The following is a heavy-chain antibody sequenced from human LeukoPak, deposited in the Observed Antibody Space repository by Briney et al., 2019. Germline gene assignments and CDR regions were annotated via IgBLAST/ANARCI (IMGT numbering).Heavy chain of an antibody. J-gene: IGHJ3*02. CDR1: GYTFTGYY. Sequence: GASVKVSCKASGYTFTGYYMHWVRQAPGQGLEWMGWINPNSGGTNYAQKFQGRVTMTRDTSISTAYMELSRLRSDDTAVYYCARDLRGTGSYYGAFDIWDQGTMVTVSS. CDR3: ARDLRGTGSYYGAFDI. CDR2: INPNSGGT. D-gene: IGHD1-26*01. V-gene: IGHV1-2*02.